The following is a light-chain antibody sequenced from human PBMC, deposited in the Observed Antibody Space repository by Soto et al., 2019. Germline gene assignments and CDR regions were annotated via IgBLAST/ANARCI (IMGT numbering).Light chain of an antibody. CDR1: QSVLYSSNNKNY. V-gene: IGKV4-1*01. CDR3: QQCYNTPYT. Sequence: DIVMTQSPDSLAVSLGERATINCKSSQSVLYSSNNKNYLAWYQQKPGQPPKLLIYWASTRESGVPDRFSGSGSGTDFILTISSLQAEDVAVYYCQQCYNTPYTFGQGTKVDIK. CDR2: WAS. J-gene: IGKJ2*01.